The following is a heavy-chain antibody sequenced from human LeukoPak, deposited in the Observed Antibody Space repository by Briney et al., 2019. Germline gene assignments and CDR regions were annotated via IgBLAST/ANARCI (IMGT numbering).Heavy chain of an antibody. CDR2: ISYDGSNK. Sequence: LTGGSLRLSCAASGYTFSSYAMHWVRQAPGKGLEWVAVISYDGSNKYYADSVKGRFTISRDNSKNTLYLQMNSLRAEDTAVYYCARDSYGVHLAGGFDYWGQGTLVTVSS. V-gene: IGHV3-30-3*01. CDR1: GYTFSSYA. CDR3: ARDSYGVHLAGGFDY. J-gene: IGHJ4*02. D-gene: IGHD4-17*01.